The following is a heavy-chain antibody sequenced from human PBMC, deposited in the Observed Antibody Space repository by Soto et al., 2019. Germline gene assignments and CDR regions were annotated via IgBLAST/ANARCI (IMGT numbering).Heavy chain of an antibody. CDR3: ARHFDVDPSLDQYYFDL. V-gene: IGHV4-4*07. CDR2: IYASART. J-gene: IGHJ2*01. D-gene: IGHD3-9*01. CDR1: GVSITPYF. Sequence: QVQLQESGPGLVKPSETLSLTCTVSGVSITPYFWSWIRQPAGKAPEWVGHIYASARTTYNPSLMSRGTMFVSQTQVSLRLTSVTAADTAVYYCARHFDVDPSLDQYYFDLWGRGALVTVSS.